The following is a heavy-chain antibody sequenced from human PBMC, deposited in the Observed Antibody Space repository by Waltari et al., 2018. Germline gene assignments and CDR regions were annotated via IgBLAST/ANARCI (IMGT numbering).Heavy chain of an antibody. CDR2: CGGRGGGT. V-gene: IGHV3-23*01. CDR1: GFTFSTYA. Sequence: EVQLLDSGGGLVQPGGSLRLSCAASGFTFSTYAMRWIRQAPGRGREGVSACGGRGGGTYDADSGKGRFIISRDNSKNTLYLEMNSLRAEDTAVYFCAKDKIPRTADAGTLFDLWGQGTLVTVSS. D-gene: IGHD6-13*01. J-gene: IGHJ4*02. CDR3: AKDKIPRTADAGTLFDL.